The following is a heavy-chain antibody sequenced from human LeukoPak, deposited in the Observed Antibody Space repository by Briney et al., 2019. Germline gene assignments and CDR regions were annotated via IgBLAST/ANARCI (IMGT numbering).Heavy chain of an antibody. CDR3: ARDRGYSNFDY. V-gene: IGHV3-7*01. J-gene: IGHJ4*02. CDR1: GFTCSNYW. CDR2: MNEDGSEK. Sequence: PGGSLRLSCAASGFTCSNYWMSWVRQAPGKGLEWVANMNEDGSEKNYVDSVKGRFTISRDNAQDSLYLQMNSLRAEDTAVYYCARDRGYSNFDYWGQGTLLTVSS. D-gene: IGHD4-11*01.